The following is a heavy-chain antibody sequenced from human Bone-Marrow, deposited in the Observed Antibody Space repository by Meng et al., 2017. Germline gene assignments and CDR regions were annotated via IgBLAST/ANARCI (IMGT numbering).Heavy chain of an antibody. D-gene: IGHD6-6*01. CDR1: GFTFSSYA. CDR2: ISYDGSNK. V-gene: IGHV3-30*04. Sequence: SCAASGFTFSSYAMSWVRQAPGKGLEWVAVISYDGSNKYYADSVKGRFTISRDNSKNTLYLQMNSLRAEDTAVYYCAKDPYPYSSSSYFDYWGQGTLVTVSS. J-gene: IGHJ4*02. CDR3: AKDPYPYSSSSYFDY.